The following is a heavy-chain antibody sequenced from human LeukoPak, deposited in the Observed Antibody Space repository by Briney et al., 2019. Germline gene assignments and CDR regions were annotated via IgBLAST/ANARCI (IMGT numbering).Heavy chain of an antibody. CDR2: IYPGDSDT. D-gene: IGHD6-19*01. V-gene: IGHV5-51*01. J-gene: IGHJ4*02. CDR1: GYRFTSYW. CDR3: ARRLGQWLAPDY. Sequence: GESLKISFKGSGYRFTSYWIGWVRPMPGKGLEWMGIIYPGDSDTKYSPSFQGQVTISADKSISTAYLQWSSLKASDTAMYYCARRLGQWLAPDYWGQGTLVTVSS.